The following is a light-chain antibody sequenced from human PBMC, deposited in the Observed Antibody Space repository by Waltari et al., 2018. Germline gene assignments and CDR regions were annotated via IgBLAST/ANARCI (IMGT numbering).Light chain of an antibody. Sequence: QSALTQPASVSASPGQSITISCTGTSGDIGGSDFVSWYQHHPGRAPKVLIFDVNHRPSGIYDRFSGSKSGNTASLTISGLQAEDDADYYCSSPSTNNVVVFGGGTKVTVL. V-gene: IGLV2-14*01. CDR3: SSPSTNNVVV. J-gene: IGLJ2*01. CDR1: SGDIGGSDF. CDR2: DVN.